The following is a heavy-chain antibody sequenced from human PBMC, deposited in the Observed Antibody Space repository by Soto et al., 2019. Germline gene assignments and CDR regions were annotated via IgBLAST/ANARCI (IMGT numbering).Heavy chain of an antibody. CDR1: GFTFSSYG. CDR2: ISYDGINK. J-gene: IGHJ6*02. V-gene: IGHV3-30*03. CDR3: AGGIQRFYYYYGLDV. Sequence: GSLRLSCAASGFTFSSYGMHWVRQAPGKGLEWVAVISYDGINKYYADSVKGRFTISRDNSKNTLYLQMNSLRSEDTAVYYCAGGIQRFYYYYGLDVWGQGTTVTVSS. D-gene: IGHD5-18*01.